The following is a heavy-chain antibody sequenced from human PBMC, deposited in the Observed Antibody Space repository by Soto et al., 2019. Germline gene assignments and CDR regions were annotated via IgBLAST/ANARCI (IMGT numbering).Heavy chain of an antibody. CDR3: ARVRFLMVVVIVPYFDY. J-gene: IGHJ4*02. CDR2: ISYDGSNK. Sequence: QVQLVESGGGVVQPGRSLRLSCAASGFTFSSYAMHWVRQAPGKGLEWVAVISYDGSNKYYADSVKGRFTISRDNSKNTLYLQMNSLRAEDTAVYYCARVRFLMVVVIVPYFDYWGQGTLVTVSS. V-gene: IGHV3-30-3*01. D-gene: IGHD3-22*01. CDR1: GFTFSSYA.